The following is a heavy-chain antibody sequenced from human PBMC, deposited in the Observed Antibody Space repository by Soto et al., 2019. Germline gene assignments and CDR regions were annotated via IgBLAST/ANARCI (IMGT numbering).Heavy chain of an antibody. J-gene: IGHJ4*02. D-gene: IGHD5-18*01. Sequence: PSETLSLTCAVYGGSFSGYYWSWIRQPPGKGLEWIGEINHSGSTNYNPSLKSRFTIPVDTSKNQFSLKLSSVTAADTAVYYCASWLQLWSTIDYWGQGTLVTVSS. CDR2: INHSGST. V-gene: IGHV4-34*01. CDR1: GGSFSGYY. CDR3: ASWLQLWSTIDY.